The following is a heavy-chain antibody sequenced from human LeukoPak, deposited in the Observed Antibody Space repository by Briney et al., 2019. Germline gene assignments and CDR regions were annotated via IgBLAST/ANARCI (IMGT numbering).Heavy chain of an antibody. V-gene: IGHV3-9*01. D-gene: IGHD4-17*01. Sequence: PGRSLRLSCAASGFTFDDYAMHWVRQAPGKGLEWVSGISWNSGSIGYADSVKGRFTISRDNTKNSLYLQMNSLRAEDTALYYCATDLTVTQEGAFDIWGQGTMVTVSS. J-gene: IGHJ3*02. CDR1: GFTFDDYA. CDR3: ATDLTVTQEGAFDI. CDR2: ISWNSGSI.